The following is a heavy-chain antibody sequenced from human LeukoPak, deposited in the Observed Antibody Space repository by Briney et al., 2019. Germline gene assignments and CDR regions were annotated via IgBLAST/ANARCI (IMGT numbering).Heavy chain of an antibody. Sequence: SGTLSLTCAVSNASISGRNWWNWVRQPPGKGLEWIGEVSHSGSTDYNPSLKSRVTISVDKSKNQFSLKLSSVTAADTAVYYCARSEYSYGADAFDIWGQGTMVTVSS. D-gene: IGHD5-18*01. V-gene: IGHV4-4*02. CDR1: NASISGRNW. CDR2: VSHSGST. J-gene: IGHJ3*02. CDR3: ARSEYSYGADAFDI.